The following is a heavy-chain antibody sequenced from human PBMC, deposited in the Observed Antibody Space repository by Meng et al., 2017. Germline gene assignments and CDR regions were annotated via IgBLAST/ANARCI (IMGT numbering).Heavy chain of an antibody. CDR2: IYSSGST. CDR3: ARGVGSLDY. CDR1: GGSVSSYF. V-gene: IGHV4-4*07. J-gene: IGHJ4*02. D-gene: IGHD3-16*02. Sequence: SETLSLTCTVSGGSVSSYFWTWIRQPAGKGLEWIGRIYSSGSTNYNPSLKSRVTMSVDTSNNQFSPKLTSVTAADTAVYYCARGVGSLDYWGQGTLVTVSS.